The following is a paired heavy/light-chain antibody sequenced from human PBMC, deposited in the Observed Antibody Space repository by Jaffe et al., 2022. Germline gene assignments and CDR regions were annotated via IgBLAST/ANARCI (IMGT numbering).Light chain of an antibody. V-gene: IGKV4-1*01. J-gene: IGKJ3*01. CDR3: QQYYDTPLT. Sequence: DIVMTQSPDSLAVSLGERATINCKSSQSVLYSSNNKNYLAWYQQKPGQPPKLLIYWASTRESGVPDRFSGSGSGTDFTLTISSLQAEDVAVYYCQQYYDTPLTFGPGTKVDIK. CDR2: WAS. CDR1: QSVLYSSNNKNY.
Heavy chain of an antibody. Sequence: QVQLQESGPGLVEPSQTLSLTCTVSGASITSGSYYWSWIRQPAGKGLEWLGRISTSGSTNYNSSLKSRVTISLDTSKNQFSLKLSSVTAADTAVYFCTRDKGVGYCSGGSCDNWFDPWGPGALVTVSS. CDR2: ISTSGST. V-gene: IGHV4-61*02. CDR1: GASITSGSYY. CDR3: TRDKGVGYCSGGSCDNWFDP. J-gene: IGHJ5*02. D-gene: IGHD2-15*01.